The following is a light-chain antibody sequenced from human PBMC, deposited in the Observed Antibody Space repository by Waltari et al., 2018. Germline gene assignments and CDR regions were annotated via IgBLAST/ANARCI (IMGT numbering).Light chain of an antibody. J-gene: IGKJ1*01. V-gene: IGKV1-NL1*01. CDR3: QQYYSTRPWT. CDR1: QGISNS. CDR2: AAS. Sequence: DNQMTQSPSSLSASVGDRVTITCRASQGISNSLAWYQQKPGKGPKLLLYAASRLESGVPSRFSGSGSGTDYTLTISSLQPEDFATYYCQQYYSTRPWTFGQGTKVEIK.